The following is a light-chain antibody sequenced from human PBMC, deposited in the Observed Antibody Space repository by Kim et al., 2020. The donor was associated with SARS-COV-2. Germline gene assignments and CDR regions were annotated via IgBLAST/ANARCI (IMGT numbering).Light chain of an antibody. J-gene: IGKJ4*01. CDR3: QHRRNWPLT. Sequence: LSPGERASLSCRASQSVSIHLAWYQQKPGQAPRLLIYDGSNRATGIPSRFSGTGSGSDFTLTIDSLEPEDFAVYYCQHRRNWPLTFGGGTKVDIK. CDR1: QSVSIH. V-gene: IGKV3-11*01. CDR2: DGS.